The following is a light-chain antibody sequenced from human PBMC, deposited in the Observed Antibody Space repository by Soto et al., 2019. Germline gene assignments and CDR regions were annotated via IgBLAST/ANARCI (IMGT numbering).Light chain of an antibody. J-gene: IGKJ1*01. Sequence: EIVMTQSPATRSLSPGERATLSCRASQSVSSNLAWYQQKPGQAPRLLIYGASTRATGIPARFSGSGSGTECTLTISSLKSEDFAVYYCQQYNNWPRTFGQGTKVDIK. CDR2: GAS. V-gene: IGKV3-15*01. CDR3: QQYNNWPRT. CDR1: QSVSSN.